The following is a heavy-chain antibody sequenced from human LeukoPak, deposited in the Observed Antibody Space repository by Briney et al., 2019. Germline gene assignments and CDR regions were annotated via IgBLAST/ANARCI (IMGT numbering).Heavy chain of an antibody. D-gene: IGHD2-21*01. CDR2: IKQDGSEK. Sequence: PGGSLRLSCAASGFTFSSYWMSWVRQAPGKGLEWVANIKQDGSEKYYADSVKGRFTISRDNAKNSLYLQMNSLRAEDTAVCYCARVWSKPFFDYWGQGTLVTVSS. CDR3: ARVWSKPFFDY. V-gene: IGHV3-7*01. CDR1: GFTFSSYW. J-gene: IGHJ4*02.